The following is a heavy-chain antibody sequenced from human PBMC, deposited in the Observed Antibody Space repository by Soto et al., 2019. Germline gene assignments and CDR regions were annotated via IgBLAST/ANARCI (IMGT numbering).Heavy chain of an antibody. CDR3: AEDREMYYYDSSGYEGNYYYGMDV. V-gene: IGHV1-58*01. CDR1: GFTFTSSA. Sequence: QMQLVQSGPEVTKPGTSVKVSCKASGFTFTSSAVQWVRQARGQRLEWIGWIVVGSGNTNYAQKFQERVTITRDMSTSTAYMELSSLRSEDTAVYYCAEDREMYYYDSSGYEGNYYYGMDVWGQGTTVTVSS. CDR2: IVVGSGNT. D-gene: IGHD3-22*01. J-gene: IGHJ6*02.